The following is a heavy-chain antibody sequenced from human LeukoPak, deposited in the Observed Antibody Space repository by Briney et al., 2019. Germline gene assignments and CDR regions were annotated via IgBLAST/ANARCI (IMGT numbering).Heavy chain of an antibody. CDR1: GGSISSYY. CDR3: ARDLGSGSYYTGYYYYGMDV. Sequence: SETLSLTCTVSGGSISSYYWSWIRQPPGKGLEWIGYIYYSGSTNYNPSLKSRVTISVDTSKNQLSLKLSSVTAADTAVYYCARDLGSGSYYTGYYYYGMDVWGQGTTVTVSS. D-gene: IGHD3-10*01. J-gene: IGHJ6*02. CDR2: IYYSGST. V-gene: IGHV4-59*01.